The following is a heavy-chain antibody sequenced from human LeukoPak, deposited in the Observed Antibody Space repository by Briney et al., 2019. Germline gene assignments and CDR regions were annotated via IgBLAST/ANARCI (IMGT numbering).Heavy chain of an antibody. CDR3: AKDFHTAPTPIWFDP. J-gene: IGHJ5*02. CDR2: ISYDGSNK. CDR1: GLTFSSYS. D-gene: IGHD5-18*01. V-gene: IGHV3-30*18. Sequence: GGSLRLSCAASGLTFSSYSMNWVRQAPGKGLEWVAVISYDGSNKYYADSVKGRFTISRDNSKNTLYLQMNSLRAEDTAVYYCAKDFHTAPTPIWFDPWGQGTLVTVSS.